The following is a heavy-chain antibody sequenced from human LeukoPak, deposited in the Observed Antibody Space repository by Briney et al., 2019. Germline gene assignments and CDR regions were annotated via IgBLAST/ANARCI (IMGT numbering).Heavy chain of an antibody. CDR1: GFTFTTNS. Sequence: PGRSLRLSWAASGFTFTTNSMNWVRQAPGKGLEWVSSISSSSSYIYYADSVKGRFTISRDNAKNSLYLQTNSLRAEDTAVYYCARQGSGSLTWFDPWGQGSLVTVSS. CDR3: ARQGSGSLTWFDP. D-gene: IGHD3-10*01. CDR2: ISSSSSYI. V-gene: IGHV3-21*01. J-gene: IGHJ5*02.